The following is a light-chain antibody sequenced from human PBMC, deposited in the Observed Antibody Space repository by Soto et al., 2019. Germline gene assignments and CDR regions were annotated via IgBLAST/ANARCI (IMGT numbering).Light chain of an antibody. CDR1: SSNFEKIY. Sequence: QSVLTQPPSVSAAPGQNVTISCSGSSSNFEKIYVSWYQQFPGTAPKRLIYDGNKRPSGIPDRFSGSKSGTSAILGITGLQTGVEADYYCGAWDKSLSAEVFGGGTKVTVL. CDR3: GAWDKSLSAEV. J-gene: IGLJ3*02. V-gene: IGLV1-51*01. CDR2: DGN.